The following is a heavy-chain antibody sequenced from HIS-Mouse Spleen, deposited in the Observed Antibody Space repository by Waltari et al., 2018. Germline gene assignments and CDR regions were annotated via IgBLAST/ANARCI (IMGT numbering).Heavy chain of an antibody. CDR1: GFTFRIYG. CDR3: AKGGLMVYAIGDY. CDR2: IWYDGSNK. D-gene: IGHD2-8*01. Sequence: QVQLVESGGGVVQPGRSLRLSCAASGFTFRIYGMHWVRQAPGKGLEWVAVIWYDGSNKYYADSVKGRFTISRDNSKNTLYLQMNSLRAEDTAVYYCAKGGLMVYAIGDYWGQGTLVTVSS. V-gene: IGHV3-33*06. J-gene: IGHJ4*02.